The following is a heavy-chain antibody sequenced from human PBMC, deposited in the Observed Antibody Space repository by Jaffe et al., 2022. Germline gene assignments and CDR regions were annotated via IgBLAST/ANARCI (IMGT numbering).Heavy chain of an antibody. D-gene: IGHD3-10*01. Sequence: EVQLVESGGGLVQPGGSLRLSCAASGFTFSSYEMNWVRQAPGKGLEWVSYISSSGSTIYYADSVKGRFTISRDNAKNSLYLQMNSLRAEDTAVYYCARVMGPTYYYGSGRDYWGQGTLVTVSS. V-gene: IGHV3-48*03. CDR1: GFTFSSYE. J-gene: IGHJ4*02. CDR2: ISSSGSTI. CDR3: ARVMGPTYYYGSGRDY.